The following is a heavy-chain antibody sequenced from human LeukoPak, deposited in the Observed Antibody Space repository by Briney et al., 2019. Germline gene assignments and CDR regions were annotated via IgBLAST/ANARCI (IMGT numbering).Heavy chain of an antibody. CDR3: ARGSGGTYHSGKHY. V-gene: IGHV1-69*13. CDR1: GGTFSSYA. CDR2: IIPIFGTA. Sequence: SVNVSCKASGGTFSSYAISWVRQAPGQGLEWMGGIIPIFGTANYAQKFQGRVTITADESTNTAYMELSSLRSEDTAVYYCARGSGGTYHSGKHYWGQGTLVTVSS. D-gene: IGHD1-26*01. J-gene: IGHJ4*02.